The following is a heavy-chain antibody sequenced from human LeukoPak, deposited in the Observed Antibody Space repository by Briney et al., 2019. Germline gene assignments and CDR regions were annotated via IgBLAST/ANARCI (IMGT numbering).Heavy chain of an antibody. CDR3: VKDLTGTWSFDY. V-gene: IGHV3-7*01. Sequence: GGSLRLSCAASGFTFSSYWMNWVRQAPGKGLEWVANIKQDGSEKYYVDSVKGRFTISRDNSKNALYLQLTSLRLEDTALYYCVKDLTGTWSFDYWGQGTLVTVSS. CDR2: IKQDGSEK. CDR1: GFTFSSYW. D-gene: IGHD3-9*01. J-gene: IGHJ4*02.